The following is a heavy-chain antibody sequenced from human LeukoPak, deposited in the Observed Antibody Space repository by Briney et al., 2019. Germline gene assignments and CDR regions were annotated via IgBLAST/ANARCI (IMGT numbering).Heavy chain of an antibody. CDR2: INPSGGST. D-gene: IGHD1-26*01. V-gene: IGHV1-46*01. CDR3: ARETIVGATVPDY. CDR1: GYTFTSYY. J-gene: IGHJ4*02. Sequence: SVKVSCTASGYTFTSYYMLWVRQAPGQGLEWMGIINPSGGSTSYAQKFQGRVTMTRDTSTSTVYMELSSLRSEDTAVYYCARETIVGATVPDYWGQGTLVTVSS.